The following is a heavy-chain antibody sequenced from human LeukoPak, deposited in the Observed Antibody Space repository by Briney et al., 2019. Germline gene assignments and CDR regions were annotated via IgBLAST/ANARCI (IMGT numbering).Heavy chain of an antibody. Sequence: SETLSLTCTVYGGSISSGSYYWSWIQQPAGKGLEWIGRIYTSGSPNYNPSLKSRVTISVDTSKNQFSLKLSSVTAADTAVYYCARDQTNYYDFWSGYYSGNNWFDPWGQGTLVTVSS. J-gene: IGHJ5*02. CDR2: IYTSGSP. CDR3: ARDQTNYYDFWSGYYSGNNWFDP. D-gene: IGHD3-3*01. V-gene: IGHV4-61*02. CDR1: GGSISSGSYY.